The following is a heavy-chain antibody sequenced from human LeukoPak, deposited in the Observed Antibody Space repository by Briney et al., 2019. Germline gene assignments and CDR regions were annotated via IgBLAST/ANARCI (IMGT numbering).Heavy chain of an antibody. D-gene: IGHD5-24*01. CDR1: GYSFTDYW. CDR2: IYPGDSDT. J-gene: IGHJ4*02. Sequence: GESLKISCKGSGYSFTDYWIAWVRQMPGKGLEWLGIIYPGDSDTRYSPSFQGHVTISADKSISTAYLHWSSLKASDTAMYYWAKHESKGYMASAFDYWGQGTLSPSPQ. CDR3: AKHESKGYMASAFDY. V-gene: IGHV5-51*01.